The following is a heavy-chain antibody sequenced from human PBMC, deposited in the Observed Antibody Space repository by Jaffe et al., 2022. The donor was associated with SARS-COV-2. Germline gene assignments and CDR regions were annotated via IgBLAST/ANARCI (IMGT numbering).Heavy chain of an antibody. CDR1: GFTFSSYA. CDR3: ARGLGYDSSGYYLFQH. Sequence: EVQLLESGGGLVQPGGSLRLSCAASGFTFSSYAMSWVRQAPGKGLEWVSAISGSGGSTYYADSVKGRFTISRDNSKNTLYLQMNSLRAEDTAVYYCARGLGYDSSGYYLFQHWGQGTLVTVSS. J-gene: IGHJ1*01. CDR2: ISGSGGST. D-gene: IGHD3-22*01. V-gene: IGHV3-23*01.